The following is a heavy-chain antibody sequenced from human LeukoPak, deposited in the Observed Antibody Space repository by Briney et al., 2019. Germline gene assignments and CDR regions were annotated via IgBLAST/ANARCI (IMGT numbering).Heavy chain of an antibody. Sequence: ASVKVSCKASGYTFTGYYMHWVRQAPGQGLEWMGWINPNSGGTNYAQKFQGRVTMTRDTSISTAYMELSRLRSDDTAVYYCARDRGSAADAFDIWGQGTMVTVSS. CDR1: GYTFTGYY. CDR3: ARDRGSAADAFDI. CDR2: INPNSGGT. J-gene: IGHJ3*02. D-gene: IGHD1-26*01. V-gene: IGHV1-2*02.